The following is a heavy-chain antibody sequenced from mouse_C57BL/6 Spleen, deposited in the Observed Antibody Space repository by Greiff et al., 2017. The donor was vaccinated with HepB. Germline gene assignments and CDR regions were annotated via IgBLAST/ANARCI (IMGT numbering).Heavy chain of an antibody. Sequence: QVQLQQPGAELVMPGASVKLSCKASGYTFTSYWMHWVKQRPGQGLEWIGEIDPSDSYTNYNQKFKGKSTLTVDKSSSTAYMQLSSLTSEDSAVYYCARGENYYGSSYWGQGTTLTVSS. J-gene: IGHJ2*01. CDR3: ARGENYYGSSY. D-gene: IGHD1-1*01. CDR1: GYTFTSYW. CDR2: IDPSDSYT. V-gene: IGHV1-69*01.